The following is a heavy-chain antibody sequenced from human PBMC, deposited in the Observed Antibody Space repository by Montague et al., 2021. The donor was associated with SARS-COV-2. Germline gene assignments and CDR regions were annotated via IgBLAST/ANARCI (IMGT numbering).Heavy chain of an antibody. CDR1: GFSLSTSGMC. Sequence: PALVKPTQTLTLTCNFSGFSLSTSGMCVSWIRQPPGKALEWLARSDWDXYKYYSTSLKTRLTISKDTSKNQVVLTMTNMDPVDTATYYCARTTMITFGGVIVPFDYWGQGTLVTVSS. D-gene: IGHD3-16*02. CDR2: SDWDXYK. V-gene: IGHV2-70*11. CDR3: ARTTMITFGGVIVPFDY. J-gene: IGHJ4*02.